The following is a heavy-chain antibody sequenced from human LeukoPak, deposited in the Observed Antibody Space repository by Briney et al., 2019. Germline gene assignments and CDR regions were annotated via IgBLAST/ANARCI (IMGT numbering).Heavy chain of an antibody. D-gene: IGHD6-19*01. V-gene: IGHV3-74*01. J-gene: IGHJ5*02. Sequence: PGGSLRLSCAASGFTFSSYWMHWVRQVRGKGLVWLSRISSDGSSTDYADSVKGRFTISRHNTKNTLYLQMNSLTVEDTAVYYCARVLAVAGSSILRSWGQGTLVTVSS. CDR2: ISSDGSST. CDR3: ARVLAVAGSSILRS. CDR1: GFTFSSYW.